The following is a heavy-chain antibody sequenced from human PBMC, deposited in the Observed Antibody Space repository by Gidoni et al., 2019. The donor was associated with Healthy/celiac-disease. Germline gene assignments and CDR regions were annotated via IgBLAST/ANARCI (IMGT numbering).Heavy chain of an antibody. V-gene: IGHV3-11*03. CDR3: ASALWFGELFYGMDV. D-gene: IGHD3-10*01. J-gene: IGHJ6*02. CDR2: SSSSYT. Sequence: SSSSYTNYADSVKGRFTISRDNAKNSLYLQMNSLRAEDTAVYYCASALWFGELFYGMDVWGQGTTVTVSS.